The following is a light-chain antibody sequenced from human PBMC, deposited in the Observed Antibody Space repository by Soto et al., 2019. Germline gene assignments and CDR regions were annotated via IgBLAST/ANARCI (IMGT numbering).Light chain of an antibody. CDR2: EGS. J-gene: IGLJ3*02. CDR3: CSYAGSSTPTPWV. Sequence: QSALTQPASVSGSPGQSITISCTGTSSDVGSYNLVSWYQQHPGKAPKLMIYEGSKRPSGVSNRFSGSKSGNTASLTTSGLQAEDEADYYCCSYAGSSTPTPWVFGGGTKLTVL. V-gene: IGLV2-23*01. CDR1: SSDVGSYNL.